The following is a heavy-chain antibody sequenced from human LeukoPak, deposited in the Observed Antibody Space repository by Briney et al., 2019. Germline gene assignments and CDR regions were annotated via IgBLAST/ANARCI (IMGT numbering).Heavy chain of an antibody. D-gene: IGHD2-21*02. Sequence: GGSLRLSCAASGFTFSNAWMSWVRQAPGKGLEWVAVIWHDRSDTYGSNKYYADSVKGRFTISRDNSKNTVYLQMNSLRVEDTAVYYCAKDGNCGGDCYGWFDPWGQGALVTVSS. J-gene: IGHJ5*02. CDR3: AKDGNCGGDCYGWFDP. V-gene: IGHV3-33*06. CDR1: GFTFSNAW. CDR2: IWHDRSDTYGSNK.